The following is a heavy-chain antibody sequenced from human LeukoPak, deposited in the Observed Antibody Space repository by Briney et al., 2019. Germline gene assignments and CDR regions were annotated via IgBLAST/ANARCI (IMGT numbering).Heavy chain of an antibody. Sequence: GGSLRLSCAASGFTFSTYWMSWVRQAPGKGLEWVAIIKEDGSQKYYVDSVKGRFTISRDNAKNSQYLQMNSLRAEDTAVYYCARLPLTARRHFDCWGQGTLVTVSS. CDR2: IKEDGSQK. CDR1: GFTFSTYW. D-gene: IGHD5-18*01. J-gene: IGHJ4*02. V-gene: IGHV3-7*05. CDR3: ARLPLTARRHFDC.